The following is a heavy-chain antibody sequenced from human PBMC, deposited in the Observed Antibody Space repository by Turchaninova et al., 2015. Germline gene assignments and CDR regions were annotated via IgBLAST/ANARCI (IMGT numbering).Heavy chain of an antibody. CDR1: GGSIRSSNYY. CDR3: ARHSSTGWYHDNWFDP. D-gene: IGHD6-19*01. Sequence: QLQLQESGPGLVKPSETLSLTCTVSGGSIRSSNYYWGWIRQPPGKGLEWFGCIYYSGSTHTNASPKSRVTISVDTSKNQVSRNLSSVTAADTAVYHCARHSSTGWYHDNWFDPWGQGILVTVSS. CDR2: IYYSGST. J-gene: IGHJ5*02. V-gene: IGHV4-39*01.